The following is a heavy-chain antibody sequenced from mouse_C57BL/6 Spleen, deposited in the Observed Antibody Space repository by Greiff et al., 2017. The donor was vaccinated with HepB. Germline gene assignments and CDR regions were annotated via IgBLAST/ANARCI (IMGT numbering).Heavy chain of an antibody. J-gene: IGHJ4*01. V-gene: IGHV14-1*01. CDR1: GFNIKDYY. CDR3: TTPSYYDYEGYAMDY. D-gene: IGHD2-4*01. Sequence: VQLKQSGAELVRPGASVKLSCTASGFNIKDYYMHWVKQRPEQGLEWIGRIDPEDGDTEYAPKFQGKATMTADTSSNTAYLQLSSLTSEDTAVYYCTTPSYYDYEGYAMDYWGQGTSVTVSS. CDR2: IDPEDGDT.